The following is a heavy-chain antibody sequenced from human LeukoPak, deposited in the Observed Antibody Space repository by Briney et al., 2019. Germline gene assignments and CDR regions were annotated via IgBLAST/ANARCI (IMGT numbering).Heavy chain of an antibody. Sequence: PGGSLRLSCAASGFTFSSYEMNWVRQAPGKGLEWVSYISSSGSTIYYADSLKGRFTISRDNAKNSLYLQMNSLRAEDTAVYYCATTCGGDCSWAFDYWGQGTLVTVSS. J-gene: IGHJ4*02. V-gene: IGHV3-48*03. D-gene: IGHD2-21*02. CDR2: ISSSGSTI. CDR1: GFTFSSYE. CDR3: ATTCGGDCSWAFDY.